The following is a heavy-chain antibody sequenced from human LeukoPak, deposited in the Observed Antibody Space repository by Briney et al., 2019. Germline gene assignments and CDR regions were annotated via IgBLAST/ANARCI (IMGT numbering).Heavy chain of an antibody. CDR1: GFTFSSYA. Sequence: GGSLRLSCAASGFTFSSYAMSWVRQAPGKGLEWVSAISGSGGSTYYADSVKGRFTISRDNSKNTLYLQMNSLRAEDTAVYYCARDQGDRGVIRNWFDPWGQGTLVTVSS. J-gene: IGHJ5*02. CDR3: ARDQGDRGVIRNWFDP. CDR2: ISGSGGST. D-gene: IGHD3-10*01. V-gene: IGHV3-23*01.